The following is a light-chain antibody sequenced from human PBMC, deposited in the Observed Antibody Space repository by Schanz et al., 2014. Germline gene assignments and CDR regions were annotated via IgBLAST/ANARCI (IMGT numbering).Light chain of an antibody. V-gene: IGLV2-14*01. Sequence: QSALTQPASVSGSPGQSITFSCTGTSSDVGGYNYVSWYQQHPGKAPKLMIYDVNNRPSGVSNRFSGSKSGNTASLTISGLQAEDEADYYCSSYRRTATVAVFGTGTKVTVL. CDR3: SSYRRTATVAV. CDR1: SSDVGGYNY. CDR2: DVN. J-gene: IGLJ1*01.